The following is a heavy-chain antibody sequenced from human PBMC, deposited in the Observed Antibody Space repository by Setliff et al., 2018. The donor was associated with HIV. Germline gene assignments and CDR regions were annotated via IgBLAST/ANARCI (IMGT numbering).Heavy chain of an antibody. CDR1: GYSISSDYY. CDR3: ARGPATLRHNWFDP. D-gene: IGHD2-21*01. CDR2: IYHTGST. J-gene: IGHJ5*02. Sequence: SETLSLTCTVSGYSISSDYYWGWIRQPPGKGLEWIGSIYHTGSTYYNTSLKSRVTISVDTSKNQFSLKLSSVTAADTAVYFCARGPATLRHNWFDPWGQGTPVTVSS. V-gene: IGHV4-38-2*02.